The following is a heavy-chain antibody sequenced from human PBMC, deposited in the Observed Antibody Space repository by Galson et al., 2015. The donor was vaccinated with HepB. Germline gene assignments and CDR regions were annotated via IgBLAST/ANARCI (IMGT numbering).Heavy chain of an antibody. Sequence: SVKVSCKASGGTFSSYAISWVRQAPGQGLEWMGGIIPIFGTANYAQKFQGRVTITADESTSTAYMELSSLRSEDTAVYYCARGTYYDFWSGYRHYFDYWGQGTLVTVSS. D-gene: IGHD3-3*01. V-gene: IGHV1-69*13. CDR3: ARGTYYDFWSGYRHYFDY. J-gene: IGHJ4*02. CDR2: IIPIFGTA. CDR1: GGTFSSYA.